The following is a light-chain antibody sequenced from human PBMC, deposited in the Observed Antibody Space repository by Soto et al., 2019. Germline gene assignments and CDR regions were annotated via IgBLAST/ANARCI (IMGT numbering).Light chain of an antibody. V-gene: IGKV1-5*03. CDR3: QQYNSYSFT. CDR1: RSISSW. Sequence: DIQMTQSPSTLSASVGDRVTITCRASRSISSWLAWYQRKPGKAPKLLIYKASSLESGVPSRFSGSGSGTEFTLTISSLQPDDFATYYCQQYNSYSFTFGPGTKVDIK. J-gene: IGKJ3*01. CDR2: KAS.